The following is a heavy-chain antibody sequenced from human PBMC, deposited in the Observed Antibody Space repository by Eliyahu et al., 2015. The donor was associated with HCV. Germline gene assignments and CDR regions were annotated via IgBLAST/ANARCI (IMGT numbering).Heavy chain of an antibody. V-gene: IGHV1-2*02. Sequence: QVQLVQSGAEVKKPGASVKVSCKASGYTFTGYYMHWVRQAPGQGLEWMGWINPNSGGTNYAQKFQGRVTMTRDTSISTAYMELSRLRSDDTAVYYCASVYCSSTSCYEYYFDYWGQGTLVTVSS. CDR3: ASVYCSSTSCYEYYFDY. CDR1: GYTFTGYY. J-gene: IGHJ4*02. D-gene: IGHD2-2*01. CDR2: INPNSGGT.